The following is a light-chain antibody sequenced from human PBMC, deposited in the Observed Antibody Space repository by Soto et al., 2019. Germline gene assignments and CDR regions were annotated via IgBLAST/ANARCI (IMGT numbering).Light chain of an antibody. Sequence: IQMTQSPSSLSASVGDRVTITCRASQSIVRNLYWYQQKPGKAPELLIYTASNLESGVPSRFSGSGSGTDFALTISSLQPEDSAVYYCQQSHSSPLSFGGGTKVDIK. V-gene: IGKV1-39*01. J-gene: IGKJ4*01. CDR3: QQSHSSPLS. CDR1: QSIVRN. CDR2: TAS.